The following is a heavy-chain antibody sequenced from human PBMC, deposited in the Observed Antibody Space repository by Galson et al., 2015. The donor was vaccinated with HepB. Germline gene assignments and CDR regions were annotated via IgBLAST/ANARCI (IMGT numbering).Heavy chain of an antibody. J-gene: IGHJ6*02. V-gene: IGHV3-33*01. D-gene: IGHD2-2*01. CDR3: ETEPCAEGYCSSTSCLGYYGMHV. CDR1: GFTFSSYG. Sequence: SLRLSCAASGFTFSSYGMHWVRQAPGKGLEWVAVIWYDGSNKYYADSVTGRFTISRDNSKNTLYLQMNSQRSEYTAVYYCETEPCAEGYCSSTSCLGYYGMHVWGQATTVTVSS. CDR2: IWYDGSNK.